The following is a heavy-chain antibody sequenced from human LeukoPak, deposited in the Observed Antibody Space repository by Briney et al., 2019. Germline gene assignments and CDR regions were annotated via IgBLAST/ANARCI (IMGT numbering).Heavy chain of an antibody. CDR2: INKDATAK. J-gene: IGHJ4*02. CDR3: AREDWFHFDY. D-gene: IGHD3-10*01. V-gene: IGHV3-7*03. CDR1: GFAFSSSW. Sequence: GGSLRLSCAASGFAFSSSWMSWVRQAPGKGLEWVANINKDATAKYYVDSVKGRFTISRDNAKNSLYLQMNGLRAEDTAVYYCAREDWFHFDYWGQGTLVTVSS.